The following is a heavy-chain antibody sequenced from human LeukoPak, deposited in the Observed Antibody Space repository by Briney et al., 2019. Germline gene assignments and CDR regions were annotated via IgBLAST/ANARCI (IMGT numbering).Heavy chain of an antibody. Sequence: EASVKVSCEASGYTSTGYYIHWVRQAPGQGREWMGWINSNSGGTNYEQRLQGRVTLTRDTSTSTAYMELSSLTYEDTAVYYCARDWAGFGSGWYDFWGQGTLVTVSS. D-gene: IGHD6-19*01. J-gene: IGHJ5*01. CDR1: GYTSTGYY. CDR3: ARDWAGFGSGWYDF. V-gene: IGHV1-2*02. CDR2: INSNSGGT.